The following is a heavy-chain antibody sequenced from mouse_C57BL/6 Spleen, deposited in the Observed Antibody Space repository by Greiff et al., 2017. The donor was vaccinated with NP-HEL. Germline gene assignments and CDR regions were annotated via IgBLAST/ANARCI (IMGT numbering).Heavy chain of an antibody. J-gene: IGHJ2*01. V-gene: IGHV1-64*01. CDR3: ARCYGSLYYFDY. CDR1: GYTFTSYW. Sequence: QVQLQQPGAELVKPGASVKLSCKASGYTFTSYWMHWVKQRPGQGLEWIGMIHPNSGSTNYNEKFKSKATLTVDKSSSTAYMQLSSLTSEDSAVYYCARCYGSLYYFDYWGQGTTLTVSS. CDR2: IHPNSGST. D-gene: IGHD1-1*01.